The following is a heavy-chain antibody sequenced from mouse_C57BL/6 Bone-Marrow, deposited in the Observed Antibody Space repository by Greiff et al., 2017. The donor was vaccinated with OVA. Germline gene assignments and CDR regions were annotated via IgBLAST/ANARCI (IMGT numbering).Heavy chain of an antibody. CDR1: GFTFSSYA. Sequence: DVMLVESGGGLVKPGGSLKLSCAASGFTFSSYAMSWVRQTPEKRLEWVATISDGGSYTYYPDNVKGRFTISRDNAKNNLYLQMSHLKSEDTAMYYCARAFRTLFAYWGQGTLVTVSA. CDR3: ARAFRTLFAY. V-gene: IGHV5-4*03. CDR2: ISDGGSYT. J-gene: IGHJ3*01.